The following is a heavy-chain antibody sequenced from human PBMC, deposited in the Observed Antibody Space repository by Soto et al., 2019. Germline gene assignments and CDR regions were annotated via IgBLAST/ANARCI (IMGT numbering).Heavy chain of an antibody. CDR1: GASISRTGFH. J-gene: IGHJ4*02. Sequence: PSETLSLTCAVYGASISRTGFHWGWIRQPPGQGLEWIGSVYESVNTYYNSSLKSRVTISVDTSKNQFSLELKSVTAADTAVYYCSRRGSGHTFDYWGQGTLVTVSS. D-gene: IGHD3-10*01. CDR3: SRRGSGHTFDY. V-gene: IGHV4-39*01. CDR2: VYESVNT.